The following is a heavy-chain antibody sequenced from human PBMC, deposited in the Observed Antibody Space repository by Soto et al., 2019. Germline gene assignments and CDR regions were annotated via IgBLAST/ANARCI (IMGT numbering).Heavy chain of an antibody. Sequence: WGFLRLPWAAVGFTFSSFSRNWIRQATGKGLEWVSSISSSSSYIYYADSVKGRFTISRDNAKNSLYLQMNSLRAEDTAVYYCARDPDSSSWYFYYYGMDVWGQGTTVTVSS. CDR2: ISSSSSYI. CDR3: ARDPDSSSWYFYYYGMDV. J-gene: IGHJ6*02. CDR1: GFTFSSFS. V-gene: IGHV3-21*01. D-gene: IGHD6-13*01.